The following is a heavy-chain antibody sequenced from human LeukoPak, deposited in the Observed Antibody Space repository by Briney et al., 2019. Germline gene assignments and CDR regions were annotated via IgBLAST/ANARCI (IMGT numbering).Heavy chain of an antibody. CDR3: ARGGDSSSWYYGNY. V-gene: IGHV1-2*02. D-gene: IGHD6-13*01. CDR2: INPNSGGT. CDR1: GYTFTGYY. J-gene: IGHJ4*02. Sequence: ASVKVSCKASGYTFTGYYMHWVRQAPGQGLEWMGWINPNSGGTNYAQKFQGRVTMTRDTSISTAYMELSRLRSDDTTVYYCARGGDSSSWYYGNYWGQGTLVTVSS.